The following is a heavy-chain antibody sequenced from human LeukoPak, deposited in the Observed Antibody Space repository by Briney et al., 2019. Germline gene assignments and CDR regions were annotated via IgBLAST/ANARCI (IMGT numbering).Heavy chain of an antibody. CDR3: AKAKGRAWYYYGMDV. D-gene: IGHD3-10*01. J-gene: IGHJ6*04. V-gene: IGHV3-30*18. CDR2: ISYDGSNK. CDR1: GFTFSSYG. Sequence: GRSLRLSCAASGFTFSSYGMHWVRQAPGKGLEWVAVISYDGSNKYYADSVKGRFTISRDNSKNALYLQMNSLRAEDTAVYYCAKAKGRAWYYYGMDVWGKGTPVTVSS.